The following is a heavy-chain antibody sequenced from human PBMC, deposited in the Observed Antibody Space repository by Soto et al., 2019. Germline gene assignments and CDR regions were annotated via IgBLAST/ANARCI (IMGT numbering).Heavy chain of an antibody. D-gene: IGHD1-1*01. Sequence: SETLSLTCTVSGGSISSGGYYWSWIRQHPGKGLEWIGYIYYSGSTYYNPSLKSRVTISVDTSKNQFSLKLSSVTAADTAVYYCARDRGNGRQGWFDPWGQGTLVTVSS. CDR1: GGSISSGGYY. CDR3: ARDRGNGRQGWFDP. J-gene: IGHJ5*02. V-gene: IGHV4-31*03. CDR2: IYYSGST.